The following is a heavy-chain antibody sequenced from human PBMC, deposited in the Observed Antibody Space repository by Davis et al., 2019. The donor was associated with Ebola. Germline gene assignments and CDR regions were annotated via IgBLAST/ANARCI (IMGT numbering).Heavy chain of an antibody. J-gene: IGHJ6*04. CDR1: GYSFTSYW. D-gene: IGHD1-26*01. CDR2: IYPGGSDT. V-gene: IGHV5-51*01. Sequence: KVSCKGSGYSFTSYWINWVRQMPGKGLEWMGIIYPGGSDTRYSPSFQGQVTISADKSISTAYLQWSSLKASDTAMYYCARQINSGSRPMDVWGKGTTVTVSS. CDR3: ARQINSGSRPMDV.